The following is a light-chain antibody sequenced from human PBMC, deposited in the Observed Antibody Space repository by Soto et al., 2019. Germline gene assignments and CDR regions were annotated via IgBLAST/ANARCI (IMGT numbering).Light chain of an antibody. CDR1: SSDIGAYNY. CDR2: EVS. CDR3: SSYASGSTL. V-gene: IGLV2-14*01. J-gene: IGLJ2*01. Sequence: QSVLTQPASVSESPGQSITISCTGTSSDIGAYNYVSWYQQHPGKAPKLMIYEVSNRPSGVSDRFSGSKSGNTASLTVSGLQAQDEADYYCSSYASGSTLFVGGTKLTVL.